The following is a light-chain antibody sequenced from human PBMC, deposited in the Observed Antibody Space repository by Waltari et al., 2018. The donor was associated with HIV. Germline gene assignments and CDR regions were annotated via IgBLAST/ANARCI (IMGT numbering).Light chain of an antibody. CDR1: QGVSVY. CDR3: YQRSDWPRT. J-gene: IGKJ1*01. CDR2: DAS. Sequence: EIVLTQSPATLSLSPGERATLSCRASQGVSVYLAWYQQKPGQAPRLLIYDASNRATGIPVRFSGSGSGTDFTLTISSLEPEDFAVYYCYQRSDWPRTFGQGTKVEIK. V-gene: IGKV3-11*01.